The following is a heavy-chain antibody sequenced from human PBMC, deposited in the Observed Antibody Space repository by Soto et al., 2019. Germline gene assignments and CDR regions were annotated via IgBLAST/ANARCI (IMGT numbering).Heavy chain of an antibody. CDR2: MSFDGSKA. CDR1: GFTLSSYA. Sequence: QVQLVESGGGAVQPGRSLSLSCAASGFTLSSYAVHWVRQAPGKGLEWVAVMSFDGSKASHADSVKGRFTISRDNSKNTVFLEMNSLRVEDSAVYYCARGPPGVVPGAIGSGGMDVWGQGTTVTVSS. D-gene: IGHD2-2*01. V-gene: IGHV3-30*04. J-gene: IGHJ6*02. CDR3: ARGPPGVVPGAIGSGGMDV.